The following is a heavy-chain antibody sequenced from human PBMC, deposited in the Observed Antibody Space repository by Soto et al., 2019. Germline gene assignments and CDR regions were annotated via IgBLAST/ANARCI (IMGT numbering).Heavy chain of an antibody. Sequence: ESLKISCKGSGYSFTSYWIGWVRQMPGKGLEGKGIIYPGDSDTRYSPSFQGQVTISADKSISTAYLQWSSLKASDTAMYYCATSRQDILTGYYTAILDYWGQGTLVTVSS. V-gene: IGHV5-51*01. D-gene: IGHD3-9*01. CDR3: ATSRQDILTGYYTAILDY. CDR2: IYPGDSDT. J-gene: IGHJ4*02. CDR1: GYSFTSYW.